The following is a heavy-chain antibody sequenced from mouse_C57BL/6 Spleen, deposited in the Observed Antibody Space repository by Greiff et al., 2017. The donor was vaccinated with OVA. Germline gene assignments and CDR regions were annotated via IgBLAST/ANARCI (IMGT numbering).Heavy chain of an antibody. CDR1: GFNIKDDY. V-gene: IGHV14-4*01. J-gene: IGHJ2*01. Sequence: VQLQQPGAELVRPGASVKLSCTASGFNIKDDYMHWVKQRPEQGLEWIGWIDPENGDTEYASKFQGKATITADTSSNTAYLQLSSLTSEDTAVYYCTTNYSNYYWGQGTTLTVSS. CDR3: TTNYSNYY. CDR2: IDPENGDT. D-gene: IGHD2-5*01.